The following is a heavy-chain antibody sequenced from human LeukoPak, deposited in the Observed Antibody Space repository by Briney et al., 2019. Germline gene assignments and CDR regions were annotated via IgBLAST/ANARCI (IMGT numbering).Heavy chain of an antibody. CDR1: GGSISSSSYY. V-gene: IGHV4-39*07. CDR2: IYYSGST. D-gene: IGHD5-18*01. CDR3: ARSRNGGYSYGYSHGYFDY. Sequence: PSETLSLTCTVSGGSISSSSYYWDWIRQPPGKGLEWIGSIYYSGSTYYNPSLKSRVTISVDTSKNQFSLKLSSVTAADTAVYYCARSRNGGYSYGYSHGYFDYWGQGTLVTVSS. J-gene: IGHJ4*02.